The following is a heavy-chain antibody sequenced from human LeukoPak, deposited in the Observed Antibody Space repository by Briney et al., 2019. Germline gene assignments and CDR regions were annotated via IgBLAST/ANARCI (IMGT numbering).Heavy chain of an antibody. V-gene: IGHV1-18*01. D-gene: IGHD3-3*01. CDR2: ISAYNGNT. CDR3: ARTSSAPLLEWLLWD. Sequence: ASVKVSCTASGYTFTSYGISWVRQAPGQGLEWMGWISAYNGNTNYAQKLQGRVTMTTDTSTSTAYMELRSLRSDDTAVYYCARTSSAPLLEWLLWDWGQGTLVTVSS. CDR1: GYTFTSYG. J-gene: IGHJ4*02.